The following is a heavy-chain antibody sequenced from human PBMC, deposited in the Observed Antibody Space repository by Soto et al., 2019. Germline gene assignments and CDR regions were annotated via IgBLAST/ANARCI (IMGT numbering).Heavy chain of an antibody. J-gene: IGHJ3*01. D-gene: IGHD3-16*01. Sequence: EVQVVESGGGLVQPGEFLRLSCAASGFPFTPFWMHWVRQAPGKGLVWLSHINSDGSTKVYAYSVKGRFTISRDNAKNTLYLQMNSLKAEDTAVYYCVRDRGSPDSFNVWGRGTMVTVSS. CDR3: VRDRGSPDSFNV. CDR2: INSDGSTK. V-gene: IGHV3-74*01. CDR1: GFPFTPFW.